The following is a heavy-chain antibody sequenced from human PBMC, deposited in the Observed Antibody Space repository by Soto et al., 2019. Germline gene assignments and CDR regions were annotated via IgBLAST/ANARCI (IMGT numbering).Heavy chain of an antibody. CDR3: ARGYSGWHDNPFDY. V-gene: IGHV4-59*01. CDR2: IYYSGST. CDR1: GFSISSYY. J-gene: IGHJ4*02. Sequence: SETLSLTCTVSGFSISSYYCSWIRQPPGKGLEWIGYIYYSGSTNYNPSLKSRVTISVDTSKNQFSLKLSSVTAADTAVYYCARGYSGWHDNPFDYWGQGTLVTVSS. D-gene: IGHD6-19*01.